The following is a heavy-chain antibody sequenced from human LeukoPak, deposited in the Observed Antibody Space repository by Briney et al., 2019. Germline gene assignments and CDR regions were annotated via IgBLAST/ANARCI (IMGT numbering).Heavy chain of an antibody. CDR3: ASTGSNYYDSSGYYARGAFDI. D-gene: IGHD3-22*01. V-gene: IGHV1-2*02. Sequence: RASVKVSCKASGYTFTGYYIHWVRQAPGQGLEWMGWINPNSGDTNYAQKFQGRVTMTRDTSISTAYMELNRLKSDDTAMYYCASTGSNYYDSSGYYARGAFDIWGQGTMVTVSS. J-gene: IGHJ3*02. CDR2: INPNSGDT. CDR1: GYTFTGYY.